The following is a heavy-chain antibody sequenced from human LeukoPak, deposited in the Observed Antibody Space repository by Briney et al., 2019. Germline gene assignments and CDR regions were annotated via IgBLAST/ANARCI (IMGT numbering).Heavy chain of an antibody. CDR3: AKSSPRGYGAFDI. J-gene: IGHJ3*02. V-gene: IGHV5-51*01. Sequence: GESLKISCKGSGYSFTSYWIGWVRQMPGKGLEWMGIIYPGDSDTITRDSPSFQGQVIISADKSISTAFLQWSSLKASDTATYYCAKSSPRGYGAFDIWGQGTMVTVSS. D-gene: IGHD2-15*01. CDR1: GYSFTSYW. CDR2: IYPGDSDTIT.